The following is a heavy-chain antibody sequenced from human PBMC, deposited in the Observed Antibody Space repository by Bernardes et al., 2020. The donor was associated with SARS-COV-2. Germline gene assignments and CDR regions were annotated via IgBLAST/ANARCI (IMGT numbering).Heavy chain of an antibody. V-gene: IGHV3-30*01. CDR1: GFTFSSYA. CDR3: ARGSYCSSTSCYTPTQYYYYYYGMDV. D-gene: IGHD2-2*02. CDR2: ISYDGSNK. J-gene: IGHJ6*02. Sequence: LRLSCAASGFTFSSYAMHWVRQAPGKGLEWVAVISYDGSNKYYADSVKGRFTISRDNSKNTLYLQMNSLRAEDTAVYYCARGSYCSSTSCYTPTQYYYYYYGMDVWGQGTTVTVSS.